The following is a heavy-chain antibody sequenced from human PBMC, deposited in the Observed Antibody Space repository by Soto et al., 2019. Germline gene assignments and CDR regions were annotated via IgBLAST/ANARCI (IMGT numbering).Heavy chain of an antibody. Sequence: GASVKVSCKASGYTFTSYGISWVRQAPGQGLEWMGWISAYNGNTNYAQKLQGRVTMTTDTSTSTAYMELRSLRSDDTAVYYCARDSAELRYFDWFPSFDPWGQGTLVTVS. V-gene: IGHV1-18*01. CDR2: ISAYNGNT. J-gene: IGHJ5*02. D-gene: IGHD3-9*01. CDR1: GYTFTSYG. CDR3: ARDSAELRYFDWFPSFDP.